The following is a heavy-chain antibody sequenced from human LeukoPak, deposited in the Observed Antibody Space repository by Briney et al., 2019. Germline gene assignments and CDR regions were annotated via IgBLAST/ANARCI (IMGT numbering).Heavy chain of an antibody. CDR2: INPNSGGT. CDR1: GYTFTGYY. D-gene: IGHD3-3*01. CDR3: ARDHGTGYFWSGYYTGPGNYYMDV. Sequence: GASVKVPCKASGYTFTGYYMHWVRQAPGQGLEWMGWINPNSGGTNYAQKFQGRVTMTRDTSISTAYMELSRLRSDDTAVYYCARDHGTGYFWSGYYTGPGNYYMDVWGKGTTVTISS. V-gene: IGHV1-2*02. J-gene: IGHJ6*03.